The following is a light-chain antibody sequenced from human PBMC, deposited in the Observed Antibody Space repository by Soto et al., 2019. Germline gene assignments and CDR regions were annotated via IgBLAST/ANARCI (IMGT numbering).Light chain of an antibody. CDR1: SSDIGGYNY. J-gene: IGLJ2*01. Sequence: QSVLTQAASVSGSPGQSITISCTGTSSDIGGYNYVSWYQQHPDKAPKLMIYDVTNRPSGVSNRFSGSKSGNTASLTISGLQAEDEADYYCSSYTSSGTLIFGGGTKLTVL. CDR3: SSYTSSGTLI. V-gene: IGLV2-14*03. CDR2: DVT.